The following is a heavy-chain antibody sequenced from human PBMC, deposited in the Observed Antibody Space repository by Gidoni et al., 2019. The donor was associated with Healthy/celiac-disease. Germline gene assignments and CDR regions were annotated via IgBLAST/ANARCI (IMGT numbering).Heavy chain of an antibody. Sequence: VQLVKSGAEVKTPGASVKVSCKATGYTFTSYYMHWVQQSHGQGREWMGVINPSGVRTSYAQKFQGRVTMTRYTSTSTVYMELSSLRSEDTAVYYCASGRIFGGMDVWGQGTTVTVSS. D-gene: IGHD3-3*01. CDR1: GYTFTSYY. V-gene: IGHV1-46*01. J-gene: IGHJ6*02. CDR3: ASGRIFGGMDV. CDR2: INPSGVRT.